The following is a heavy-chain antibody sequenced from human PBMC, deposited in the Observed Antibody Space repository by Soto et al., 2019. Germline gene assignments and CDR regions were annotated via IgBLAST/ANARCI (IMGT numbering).Heavy chain of an antibody. CDR3: ARFPLNTVTRIFDY. CDR2: IYYSRST. J-gene: IGHJ4*02. V-gene: IGHV4-61*01. Sequence: SSETLSLTCTVSGGSVSSGSYYWSWIRQPPGKGLEWIGYIYYSRSTNYNPSLKSRVTISVDTSKNQFSLKLSSVTAADTAVYYCARFPLNTVTRIFDYWGQGTLVTVSS. D-gene: IGHD4-4*01. CDR1: GGSVSSGSYY.